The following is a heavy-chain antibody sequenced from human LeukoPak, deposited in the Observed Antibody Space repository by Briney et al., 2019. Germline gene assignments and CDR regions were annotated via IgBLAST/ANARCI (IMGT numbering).Heavy chain of an antibody. V-gene: IGHV4-61*02. CDR3: AREVTLYGSGSPSWFDP. CDR2: IYTSATT. Sequence: SETLSLTCTVSGGSISSGSYYWSWIRQPAGKGLEWIARIYTSATTNYNPSLKSRVTISVDTSKNQFSLKLSSVTAAAMAMYYCAREVTLYGSGSPSWFDPWGQGTLVTVSS. CDR1: GGSISSGSYY. J-gene: IGHJ5*02. D-gene: IGHD3-10*01.